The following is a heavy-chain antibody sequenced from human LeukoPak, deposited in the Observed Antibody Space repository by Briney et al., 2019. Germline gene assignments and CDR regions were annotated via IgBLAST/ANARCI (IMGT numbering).Heavy chain of an antibody. J-gene: IGHJ4*02. CDR3: WGGYSSSSAPDY. CDR2: ISSSSSYI. D-gene: IGHD6-6*01. Sequence: PGGSLRLSCAASGFTFSSYSMNWVRQAPGKGLEWVSSISSSSSYIYYADSVKGRFTISRDNAKNSLYLQMNSLRAEDTAVYYCWGGYSSSSAPDYWGQGTLVTVSS. V-gene: IGHV3-21*01. CDR1: GFTFSSYS.